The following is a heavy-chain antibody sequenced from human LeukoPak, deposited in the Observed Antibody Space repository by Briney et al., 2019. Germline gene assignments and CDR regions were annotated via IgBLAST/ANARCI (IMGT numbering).Heavy chain of an antibody. J-gene: IGHJ4*02. CDR2: ISSSSSYI. V-gene: IGHV3-21*01. Sequence: GGSLRLSCAASGFTFIDYAMNWGRQAPGKGLEWVSSISSSSSYIYYADSVKGRFTTSRDNAKNSLYLQMHSLRAEDTSVYFCARETAHSSGWFDYWGRGSLDPVSS. D-gene: IGHD6-19*01. CDR3: ARETAHSSGWFDY. CDR1: GFTFIDYA.